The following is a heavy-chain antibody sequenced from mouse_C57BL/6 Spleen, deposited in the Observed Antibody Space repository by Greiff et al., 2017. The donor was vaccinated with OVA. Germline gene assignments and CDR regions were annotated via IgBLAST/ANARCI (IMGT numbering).Heavy chain of an antibody. CDR2: INPNNGGT. J-gene: IGHJ4*01. V-gene: IGHV1-26*01. Sequence: VQLQQSGPELVKPGASVKISCKASGYTFTDYYMNWVKQSHGKSLEWIGDINPNNGGTSYNQKFTGKATLTVDKSSSTAYMELRSLTSEDSAVYYCARNGNYEDYYAMDYWGQGTSVTVSS. CDR1: GYTFTDYY. CDR3: ARNGNYEDYYAMDY. D-gene: IGHD2-1*01.